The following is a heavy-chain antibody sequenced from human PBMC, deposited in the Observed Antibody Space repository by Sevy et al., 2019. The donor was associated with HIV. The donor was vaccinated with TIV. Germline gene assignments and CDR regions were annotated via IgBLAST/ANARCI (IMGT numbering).Heavy chain of an antibody. Sequence: SETLSLTCAVYGGSISGYFWNWIRQSPGKGLEWIGEINHTGTLKYNPSLKSRVTTSVDASKNHLSLHLSSVTAADTAIYYCARGRQAYVVVVPSTVPFDYWGQGTLVTVSS. V-gene: IGHV4-34*01. D-gene: IGHD2-2*01. J-gene: IGHJ4*02. CDR2: INHTGTL. CDR1: GGSISGYF. CDR3: ARGRQAYVVVVPSTVPFDY.